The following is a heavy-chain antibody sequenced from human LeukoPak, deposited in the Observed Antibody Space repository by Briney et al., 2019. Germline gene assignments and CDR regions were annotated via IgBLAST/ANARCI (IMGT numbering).Heavy chain of an antibody. J-gene: IGHJ4*02. CDR3: ARDTRGYSYGSTDY. Sequence: ASVKVSCKASGYTFTSYGISWVRQAPGQGLEWMGWISAYNGNTNYAQKLQGRVTMTTDTSTSTAYMELRSLRSDDTAVYYCARDTRGYSYGSTDYWGQGTLVTVSS. CDR2: ISAYNGNT. CDR1: GYTFTSYG. D-gene: IGHD5-18*01. V-gene: IGHV1-18*01.